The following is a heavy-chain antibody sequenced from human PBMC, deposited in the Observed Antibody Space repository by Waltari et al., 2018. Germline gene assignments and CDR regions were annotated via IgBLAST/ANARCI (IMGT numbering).Heavy chain of an antibody. CDR1: GGSFSGYY. V-gene: IGHV4-34*01. Sequence: QVQLQQWGAGLLKPSETLSLPCAVYGGSFSGYYWSWIRQPPGKGLEWIGEINHSGSTNYNASLKSRVTISVDTSKNQLSLKQSSVTAADTAVYYCAGSYYDFWSGYYGTDYWGQGTLVTVSS. CDR3: AGSYYDFWSGYYGTDY. J-gene: IGHJ4*02. D-gene: IGHD3-3*01. CDR2: INHSGST.